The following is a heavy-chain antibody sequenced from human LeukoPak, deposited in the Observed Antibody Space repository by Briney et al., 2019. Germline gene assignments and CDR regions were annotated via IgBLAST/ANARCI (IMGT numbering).Heavy chain of an antibody. CDR3: ARDFGGDGSGGTSDY. CDR1: GFTFNNYG. CDR2: IWFDGNNK. Sequence: GGSLRLSCAASGFTFNNYGMHWVRQAPGKGLEWVAVIWFDGNNKQYADSVKGRFTISRDNSKNTLYLQMNSLRAEDTAVYYCARDFGGDGSGGTSDYWGQGTLVTVSS. V-gene: IGHV3-33*01. D-gene: IGHD3-10*01. J-gene: IGHJ4*02.